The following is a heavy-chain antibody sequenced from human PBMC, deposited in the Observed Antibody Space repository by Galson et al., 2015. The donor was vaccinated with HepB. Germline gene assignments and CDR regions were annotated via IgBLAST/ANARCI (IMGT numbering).Heavy chain of an antibody. V-gene: IGHV3-23*01. D-gene: IGHD1-26*01. Sequence: SLRLSCAASGFTFSSYAMSWVRQAPGKGLEWVSAISGSGGSTYYADSVKGRFTISRDNSKNTLYLQMNSLRAEDTAVYYCAKDPSYVINNKYSGSAQPRSYYFDYWGQGTLVTVSS. CDR1: GFTFSSYA. CDR2: ISGSGGST. CDR3: AKDPSYVINNKYSGSAQPRSYYFDY. J-gene: IGHJ4*02.